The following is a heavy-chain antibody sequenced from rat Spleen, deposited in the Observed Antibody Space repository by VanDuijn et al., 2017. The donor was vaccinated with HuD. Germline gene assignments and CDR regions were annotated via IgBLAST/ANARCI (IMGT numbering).Heavy chain of an antibody. J-gene: IGHJ2*01. CDR2: ITNTGGSI. V-gene: IGHV5-31*01. CDR1: GFTFNNYW. D-gene: IGHD1-2*01. CDR3: TRYYYSSLYFDY. Sequence: EVQLVESGGGLVQPGRSLKLSCVASGFTFNNYWMSWIRRAPGKGLEWVASITNTGGSIYYPDSVKGRFTISRDNAQNTLYLQMNSLRSEDTATYYCTRYYYSSLYFDYWGQGVMVTVSS.